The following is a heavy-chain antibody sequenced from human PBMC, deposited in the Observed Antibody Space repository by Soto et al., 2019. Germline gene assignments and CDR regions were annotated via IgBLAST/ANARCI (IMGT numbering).Heavy chain of an antibody. CDR2: IIPIFGTA. D-gene: IGHD4-17*01. CDR1: GGTFSSYA. Sequence: QVQLVQSGAEVKKPGSSVKVSCKASGGTFSSYAISWVRQAPGQGLEWMGGIIPIFGTANYAQKFQGRVTITADESTSTAYMELSSLRSDDTAVYYCARGAPSSPGDYGDLDYWGQGTLVTVSS. CDR3: ARGAPSSPGDYGDLDY. J-gene: IGHJ4*02. V-gene: IGHV1-69*01.